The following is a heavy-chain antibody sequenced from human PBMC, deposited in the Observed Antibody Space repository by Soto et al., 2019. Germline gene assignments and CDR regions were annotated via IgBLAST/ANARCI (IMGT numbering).Heavy chain of an antibody. CDR1: GYTFTSYD. CDR2: MNPNSGNT. CDR3: ARGDYYDTSGPSSDAFDI. V-gene: IGHV1-8*01. D-gene: IGHD3-22*01. J-gene: IGHJ3*02. Sequence: ASVKVSCKASGYTFTSYDINWVLQATGQGLEWMGWMNPNSGNTAYAQKFQGRVTMTRNTSISTAYMELSSLRSEDTAVYYCARGDYYDTSGPSSDAFDIWGRGTIVTVSS.